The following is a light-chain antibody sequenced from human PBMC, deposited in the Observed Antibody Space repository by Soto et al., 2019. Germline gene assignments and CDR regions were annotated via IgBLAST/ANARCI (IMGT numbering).Light chain of an antibody. J-gene: IGLJ2*01. CDR1: SSDVGGYNY. CDR3: SSYTSSNTI. V-gene: IGLV2-14*01. CDR2: AVS. Sequence: QSALTQPASVSGSPGQSITISCTGTSSDVGGYNYVSWYQQHPGKAPKLMIYAVSSRPSGVSDRFSGSKSGNTASLTISGLQAEDEADYYCSSYTSSNTIFGGGTKLTVL.